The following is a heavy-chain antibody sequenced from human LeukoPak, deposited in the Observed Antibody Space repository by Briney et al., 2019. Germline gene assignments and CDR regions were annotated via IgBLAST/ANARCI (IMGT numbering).Heavy chain of an antibody. Sequence: SETLSLTCAVYGGSFSGYYWTYIRQPPGKGLEWIGEINHSGSTNYNPSLKSRVTISVDTSKNQFSLKLSSVTAADTAVYYCARSHYYDSSGSHNNWFDPWGQGTLVTVSS. J-gene: IGHJ5*02. CDR3: ARSHYYDSSGSHNNWFDP. D-gene: IGHD3-22*01. CDR2: INHSGST. V-gene: IGHV4-34*01. CDR1: GGSFSGYY.